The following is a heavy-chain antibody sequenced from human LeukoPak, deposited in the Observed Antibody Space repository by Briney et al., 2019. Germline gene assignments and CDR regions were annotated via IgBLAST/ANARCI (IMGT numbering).Heavy chain of an antibody. V-gene: IGHV1-46*01. D-gene: IGHD3-10*01. CDR1: GYTFTSYY. CDR2: INPSGGST. Sequence: ASVKVSCKASGYTFTSYYMHWVRQAPGQGLEWMGIINPSGGSTSYAQKFQGRVTMTRDTSTSTVYMELSSLRSEDTAVYYCARQYYGSGSYRSRLYYFDYWGQGTLVTVSS. CDR3: ARQYYGSGSYRSRLYYFDY. J-gene: IGHJ4*02.